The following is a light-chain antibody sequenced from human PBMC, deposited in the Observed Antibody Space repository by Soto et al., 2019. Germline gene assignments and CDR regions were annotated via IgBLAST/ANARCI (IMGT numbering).Light chain of an antibody. CDR3: SSYTITSTLVI. J-gene: IGLJ2*01. CDR2: EVN. CDR1: SGDVGSYKY. V-gene: IGLV2-14*01. Sequence: QSALTQPASVSGSPGQSISVSCTGSSGDVGSYKYVSWYQQHPGKAPKLIIYEVNKRPSGVSDRFSGSKSDNTASLTISGLQAEDEADYYCSSYTITSTLVIFGGGTKLTVL.